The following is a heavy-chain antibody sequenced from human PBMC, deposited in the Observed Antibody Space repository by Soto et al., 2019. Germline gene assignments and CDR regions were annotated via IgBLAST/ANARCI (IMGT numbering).Heavy chain of an antibody. CDR1: GYTFNSYY. CDR2: INPSGGST. CDR3: ARDRGELYDFWSGSTPYYYYYGMDV. V-gene: IGHV1-46*02. J-gene: IGHJ6*02. D-gene: IGHD3-3*01. Sequence: ASVKVSCKASGYTFNSYYMHWVRQAPGQGLEWMGIINPSGGSTSYAQKFQGWVTMTRDTSISTAYMELSRLRSDDTAVYYCARDRGELYDFWSGSTPYYYYYGMDVWGQGTTVTVSS.